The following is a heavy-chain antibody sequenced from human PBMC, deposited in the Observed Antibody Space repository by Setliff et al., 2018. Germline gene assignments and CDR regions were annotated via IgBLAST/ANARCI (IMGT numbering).Heavy chain of an antibody. V-gene: IGHV1-2*06. Sequence: GVSVKVSCKASGYTFTDYYIHWVRQAPGQGLEWMGRINPNSGGTNYAQKFQGRVTMTRDTSASTAYMELSSLRSEDTAVYFCAGVLRDYYGSGSYYNWFDPWGQGTLVTVSS. J-gene: IGHJ5*02. CDR3: AGVLRDYYGSGSYYNWFDP. CDR1: GYTFTDYY. CDR2: INPNSGGT. D-gene: IGHD3-10*01.